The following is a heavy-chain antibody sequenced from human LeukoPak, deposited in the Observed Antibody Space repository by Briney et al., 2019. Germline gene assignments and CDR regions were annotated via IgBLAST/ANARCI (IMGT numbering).Heavy chain of an antibody. CDR3: ARVDYYDSSGYPFDY. V-gene: IGHV1-2*02. Sequence: ASVKVSCKASGYTFTSYDINWVRQAPGQGLEWMGWINPNSGGTNYAQKFQGRVTMTRDTSISTAYMELSRLRSDDTAVYYCARVDYYDSSGYPFDYWGQGTLVTVSS. CDR1: GYTFTSYD. D-gene: IGHD3-22*01. CDR2: INPNSGGT. J-gene: IGHJ4*02.